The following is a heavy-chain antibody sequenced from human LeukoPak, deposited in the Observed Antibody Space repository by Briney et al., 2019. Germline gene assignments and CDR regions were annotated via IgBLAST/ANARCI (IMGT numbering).Heavy chain of an antibody. D-gene: IGHD3-22*01. V-gene: IGHV3-23*01. CDR2: ISGSGGGT. CDR1: GFTFSSYA. Sequence: PGGSLRLXCAASGFTFSSYAMSWDRQAPGKGLEWVSAISGSGGGTYYADSVKGRFTISRDNSKNTLYLQMNSLRAEDTAVYYCAKMHYYDSSGYPPVDYWGQGTLVTVSS. J-gene: IGHJ4*02. CDR3: AKMHYYDSSGYPPVDY.